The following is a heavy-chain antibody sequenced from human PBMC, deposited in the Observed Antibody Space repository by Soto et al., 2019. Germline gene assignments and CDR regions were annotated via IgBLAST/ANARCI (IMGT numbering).Heavy chain of an antibody. J-gene: IGHJ6*02. CDR2: IIPIFGTA. D-gene: IGHD1-7*01. V-gene: IGHV1-69*13. Sequence: ASVKVSCKASGGTFSSYATSWVRQAPGQGLEWMGGIIPIFGTANYAQKFQGRVTITADESTSTAYMELSSLRSEDTAVYYCASVLELHYYYGMDVWGQGTTVTVSS. CDR1: GGTFSSYA. CDR3: ASVLELHYYYGMDV.